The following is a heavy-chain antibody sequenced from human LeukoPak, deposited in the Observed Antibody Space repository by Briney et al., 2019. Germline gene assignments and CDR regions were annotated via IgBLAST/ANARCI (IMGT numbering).Heavy chain of an antibody. CDR1: GGTFSSYA. D-gene: IGHD3-9*01. CDR2: IIPIFGTA. J-gene: IGHJ5*02. CDR3: AREVQSYDILTGHTSNWFDP. Sequence: ASVKVSCKASGGTFSSYAISWVRQAPGQGLEWMGGIIPIFGTANYAQKFQGRVTITADESTSTAYMELSSLRSEDTAVYYCAREVQSYDILTGHTSNWFDPWGQGTLVTVSS. V-gene: IGHV1-69*13.